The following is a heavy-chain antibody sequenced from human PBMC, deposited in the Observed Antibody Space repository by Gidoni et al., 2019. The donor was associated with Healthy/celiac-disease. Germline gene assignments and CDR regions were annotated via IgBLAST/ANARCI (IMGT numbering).Heavy chain of an antibody. D-gene: IGHD2-8*01. CDR3: ARATGGVWRERYYFDY. V-gene: IGHV4-30-4*01. Sequence: QVQLQESGPGLVKPSQTLSLTCTVSGGSIRSGDYYWSWIRQPPGKGLEWIGYIYYSGSTYYNPSLKSRVTISVDTSKNQFSLKLSSVTAADTAVYYCARATGGVWRERYYFDYWGQGTLVTVSS. J-gene: IGHJ4*02. CDR2: IYYSGST. CDR1: GGSIRSGDYY.